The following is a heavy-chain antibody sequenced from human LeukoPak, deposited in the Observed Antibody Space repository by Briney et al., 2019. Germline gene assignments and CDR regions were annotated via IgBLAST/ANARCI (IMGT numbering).Heavy chain of an antibody. Sequence: GGSLRLSCAASGFTFSSYSMNWVRQAPGKGLEWVSSISSSSSYIYYADSVKGRFTISRDNAKNSLYLQMNSLRAEDTAVYYCASLMVRGRFDAFDIWGQGTMVTVSS. V-gene: IGHV3-21*01. CDR3: ASLMVRGRFDAFDI. D-gene: IGHD3-10*01. CDR1: GFTFSSYS. CDR2: ISSSSSYI. J-gene: IGHJ3*02.